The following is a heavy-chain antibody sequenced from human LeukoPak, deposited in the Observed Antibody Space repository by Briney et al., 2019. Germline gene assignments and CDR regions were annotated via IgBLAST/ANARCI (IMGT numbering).Heavy chain of an antibody. CDR2: IRYDGSNK. V-gene: IGHV3-30*02. CDR1: GFTFSSYG. Sequence: GGSLRLSCAASGFTFSSYGMHWVRQAPGKGLEWVAFIRYDGSNKYYADSVKGRFTISRDNSKNTLYLQMNSLRAEDTAVYYWAIRYYYGSGGWGQGTLVTVSS. J-gene: IGHJ4*02. D-gene: IGHD3-10*01. CDR3: AIRYYYGSGG.